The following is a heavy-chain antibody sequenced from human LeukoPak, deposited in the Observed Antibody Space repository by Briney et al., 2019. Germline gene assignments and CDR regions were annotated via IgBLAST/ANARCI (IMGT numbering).Heavy chain of an antibody. J-gene: IGHJ3*02. V-gene: IGHV3-30*18. D-gene: IGHD3-22*01. CDR2: ISYDGSNK. CDR3: AKDRNYDSSGYYYPTAPDAFDI. Sequence: GGPLRLSCAASGFTFSSYGMHWVRQAPGKGLEWVAVISYDGSNKYYADSVKGRFTISRDNSKNTLYLQMNSLRAEDTAVYYCAKDRNYDSSGYYYPTAPDAFDIWGQGTMATVSS. CDR1: GFTFSSYG.